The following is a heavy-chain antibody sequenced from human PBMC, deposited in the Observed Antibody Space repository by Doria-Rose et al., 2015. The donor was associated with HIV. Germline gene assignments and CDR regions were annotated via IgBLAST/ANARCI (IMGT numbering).Heavy chain of an antibody. J-gene: IGHJ4*02. CDR1: GVSLSSPGMG. D-gene: IGHD6-13*01. V-gene: IGHV2-26*01. CDR2: TFSDDER. Sequence: QVTSKESGPVLVKPTETLTLTCTVSGVSLSSPGMGVSWIRQPPGKALEWLAQTFSDDERSYKTSLKSRLTVSRGTSKSQVVLTMTDMDPVDTATYYCARIKSSRWYHKYYFDFWGQGTLVIVSA. CDR3: ARIKSSRWYHKYYFDF.